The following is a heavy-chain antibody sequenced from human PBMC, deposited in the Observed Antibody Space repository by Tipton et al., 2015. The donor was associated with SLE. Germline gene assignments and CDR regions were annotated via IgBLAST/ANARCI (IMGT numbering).Heavy chain of an antibody. V-gene: IGHV4-59*01. CDR1: GGSISSYY. CDR3: ARGDCSSTSCLDY. CDR2: IHYSGST. J-gene: IGHJ4*02. D-gene: IGHD2-2*01. Sequence: TLSLTCTVSGGSISSYYWSWIRQPPGKGLEWIGDIHYSGSTNYNPSLKSRVTISVDTSKNQFSLKLSSVTAADTAVYYCARGDCSSTSCLDYWGQGTLVTVSS.